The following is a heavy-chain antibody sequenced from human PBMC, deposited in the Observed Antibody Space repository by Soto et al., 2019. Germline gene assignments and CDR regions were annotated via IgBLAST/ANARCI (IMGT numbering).Heavy chain of an antibody. CDR2: ISGSGTST. V-gene: IGHV3-23*01. J-gene: IGHJ4*02. CDR1: GFTFRSYA. D-gene: IGHD6-19*01. Sequence: EVQLLESGGGLVQPGGSLRLSCAASGFTFRSYAMNWVRQAPGKGLEWVSGISGSGTSTYYADSVRGRFTISRDNSMNTLYLQMNNLRAEDTAVYYCARLRSGWCSDYWGRGTLVTVSS. CDR3: ARLRSGWCSDY.